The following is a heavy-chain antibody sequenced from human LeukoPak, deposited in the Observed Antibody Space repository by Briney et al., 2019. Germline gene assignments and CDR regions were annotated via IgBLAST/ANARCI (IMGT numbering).Heavy chain of an antibody. CDR3: AKSGYNRFDY. D-gene: IGHD5-24*01. J-gene: IGHJ4*02. V-gene: IGHV3-23*01. CDR1: EFPFSNYG. CDR2: ISTSGGST. Sequence: TGGSLRLSCAASEFPFSNYGMSWVRQAPGKGLEWVSSISTSGGSTYYADSVKGRFTISRDNSKDTLYLQMNSLRAEDTAVYYCAKSGYNRFDYWGQGTLVTVSS.